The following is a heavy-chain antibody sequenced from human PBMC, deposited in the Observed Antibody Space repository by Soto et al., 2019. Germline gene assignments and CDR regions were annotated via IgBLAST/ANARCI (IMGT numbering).Heavy chain of an antibody. CDR1: GYTFTSYG. CDR2: ISAYNGNT. Sequence: ASVKVSCKASGYTFTSYGISWVRQAPGQGLEWMGWISAYNGNTNYAQKLQGRVTMTTDTSTSTAYMELSSLRSEDTAVYYCATLMGTSGSGYYYTFDYWGQGTLVTVSS. CDR3: ATLMGTSGSGYYYTFDY. J-gene: IGHJ4*02. V-gene: IGHV1-18*01. D-gene: IGHD3-22*01.